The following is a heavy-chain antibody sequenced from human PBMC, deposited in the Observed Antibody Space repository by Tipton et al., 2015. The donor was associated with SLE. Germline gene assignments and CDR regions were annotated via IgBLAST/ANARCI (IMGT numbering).Heavy chain of an antibody. CDR3: ARDALHYCSSTSCYAPYYYYMDG. Sequence: SLRLSCAASGFTFSSYAMHWVRQAPGKGLEWVAVISYDGSNKYYADSVKGRFTISRDNSKNTLYLQMNSLRAEDTAVYYCARDALHYCSSTSCYAPYYYYMDGCGKGTTLTVSS. D-gene: IGHD2-2*01. V-gene: IGHV3-30*04. CDR2: ISYDGSNK. J-gene: IGHJ6*03. CDR1: GFTFSSYA.